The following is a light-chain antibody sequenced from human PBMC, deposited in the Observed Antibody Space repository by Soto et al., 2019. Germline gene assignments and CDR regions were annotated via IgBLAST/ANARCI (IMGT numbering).Light chain of an antibody. Sequence: QSALTQPPSVSGAPGQRVTISCTGSSSNIGAGYDVHWYQQLPGRAPKLLIYANNNRPSGVPDRFSGSRSGTSASLAITGLQAEDEADYSCQSYDSSLSGFYVFGTGTKLTVL. CDR1: SSNIGAGYD. V-gene: IGLV1-40*01. CDR3: QSYDSSLSGFYV. CDR2: ANN. J-gene: IGLJ1*01.